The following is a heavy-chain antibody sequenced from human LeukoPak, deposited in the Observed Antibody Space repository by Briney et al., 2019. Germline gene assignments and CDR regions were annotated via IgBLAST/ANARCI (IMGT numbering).Heavy chain of an antibody. J-gene: IGHJ4*02. V-gene: IGHV3-23*01. Sequence: QPGGSLRLSCAASGFTFISYAMSWVRQAPGKGLEWVSAISGSGGSTYYADSVKGRFTISRDNSKNTLYLQMNSLRAEDTAVYYCAKQMYYDFWSGKNYFDYWGQGTLVTVSS. CDR3: AKQMYYDFWSGKNYFDY. CDR1: GFTFISYA. CDR2: ISGSGGST. D-gene: IGHD3-3*01.